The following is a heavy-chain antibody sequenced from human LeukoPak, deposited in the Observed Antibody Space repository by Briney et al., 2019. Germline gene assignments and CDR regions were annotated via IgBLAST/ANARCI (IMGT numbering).Heavy chain of an antibody. Sequence: PGGSLRLSCAASGFTFSCYAMSWVRQAPGKGLEWVSSISGSGGTTYYSDSVKGRFTISRDNSKNTLYLQMNSLRPDDMAVYYCAKGNGKAATGSVVDYWGQGTLVPVSS. CDR3: AKGNGKAATGSVVDY. V-gene: IGHV3-23*01. J-gene: IGHJ4*02. CDR2: ISGSGGTT. D-gene: IGHD6-13*01. CDR1: GFTFSCYA.